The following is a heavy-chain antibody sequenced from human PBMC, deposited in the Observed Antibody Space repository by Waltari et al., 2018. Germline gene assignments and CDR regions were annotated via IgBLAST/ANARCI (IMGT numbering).Heavy chain of an antibody. CDR2: IIPILGIA. V-gene: IGHV1-69*10. CDR1: GGTFSSYA. CDR3: ARTTCSGGSCYSAFDY. J-gene: IGHJ4*02. D-gene: IGHD2-15*01. Sequence: QVQLVQSGAEVKKPGSSVKVSCKASGGTFSSYAISWVRQAPGQGLEWMGGIIPILGIANYAQKFQGIVKITADKSTSTAYMELSSLRSEDTAVYYCARTTCSGGSCYSAFDYWGQGTLVTVSS.